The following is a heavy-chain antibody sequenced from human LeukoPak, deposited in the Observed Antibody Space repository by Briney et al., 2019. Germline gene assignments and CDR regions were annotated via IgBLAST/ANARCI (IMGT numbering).Heavy chain of an antibody. D-gene: IGHD2-2*01. Sequence: PGGSLRLSCAASGFTVSSNYMSWVRQAPGKGLEWVSVIYSGGSTYYADSVKGRFTISRDNAKNSLYLQMNSLRAEDMALYYCAKDIGTGYCSSTSCYPEGAFDIWGQGTMVTVSS. CDR2: IYSGGST. V-gene: IGHV3-53*05. CDR1: GFTVSSNY. J-gene: IGHJ3*02. CDR3: AKDIGTGYCSSTSCYPEGAFDI.